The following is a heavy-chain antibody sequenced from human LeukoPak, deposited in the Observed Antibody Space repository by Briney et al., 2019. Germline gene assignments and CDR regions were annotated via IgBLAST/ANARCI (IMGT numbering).Heavy chain of an antibody. CDR2: IYYSGTT. CDR1: GGSISNYC. Sequence: SETLSLTCTVSGGSISNYCWSWIRQPPGKGLECIGYIYYSGTTNYNPSLKSRVTISVDTSKNQFSLKLSSVTAADTAVYYCARHGGYSSPYLHWGQGTLVTVSS. J-gene: IGHJ1*01. D-gene: IGHD6-13*01. V-gene: IGHV4-59*08. CDR3: ARHGGYSSPYLH.